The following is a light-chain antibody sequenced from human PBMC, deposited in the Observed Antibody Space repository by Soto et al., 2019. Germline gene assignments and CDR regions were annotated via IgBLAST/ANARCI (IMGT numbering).Light chain of an antibody. CDR1: QSVSSSF. J-gene: IGKJ1*01. CDR2: GAS. V-gene: IGKV3-20*01. Sequence: EIVMTHSPATRSAPRVERVTLSCRARQSVSSSFLAWYQQKPGQAPRLLIYGASNRATGIPDRFSGSGSGTDFTLTISRLEPEDFAVYYCQQYVTSPWACGQGTKGDIK. CDR3: QQYVTSPWA.